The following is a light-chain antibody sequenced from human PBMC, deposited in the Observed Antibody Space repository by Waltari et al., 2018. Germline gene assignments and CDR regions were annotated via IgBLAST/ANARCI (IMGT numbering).Light chain of an antibody. CDR3: QTWDSSSHWV. V-gene: IGLV3-1*01. J-gene: IGLJ3*02. Sequence: SYELTQPPSVSVSPGQTTSITCSGDKLGERFVSWYQQKAGQSPLLVIYQDKKRPSGIPERCSGSNSGETATLTISGTQTMDEADYYWQTWDSSSHWVFGGGTKLTVL. CDR1: KLGERF. CDR2: QDK.